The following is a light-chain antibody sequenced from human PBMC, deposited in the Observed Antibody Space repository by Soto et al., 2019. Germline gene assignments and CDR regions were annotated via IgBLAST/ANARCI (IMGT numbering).Light chain of an antibody. Sequence: DIQMTQSPSSLSASVGDRVTITCRASQTMNNYLNWYRWKPGKAPKLLIYTTSTLQSGVPSRFSGSGSGTDFTLTISSLQPEDCAIYYCQQHYNTPLTFGGGTKVEIK. CDR1: QTMNNY. J-gene: IGKJ4*01. CDR3: QQHYNTPLT. CDR2: TTS. V-gene: IGKV1-39*01.